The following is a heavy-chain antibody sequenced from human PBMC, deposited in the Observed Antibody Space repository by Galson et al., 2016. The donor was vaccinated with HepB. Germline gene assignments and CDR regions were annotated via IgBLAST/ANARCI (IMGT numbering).Heavy chain of an antibody. CDR3: ARDPRRDGYKSYYFDY. J-gene: IGHJ4*02. D-gene: IGHD5-24*01. CDR1: GLTFSDRY. Sequence: SLRLSCAASGLTFSDRYMSWIRQAPGKGLEWVSYITSSSSTIYYTTSVAGRFPIPRENTKNLLYLQRNSLRDEDTAVYYCARDPRRDGYKSYYFDYWGQGTLVTVAS. V-gene: IGHV3-11*04. CDR2: ITSSSSTI.